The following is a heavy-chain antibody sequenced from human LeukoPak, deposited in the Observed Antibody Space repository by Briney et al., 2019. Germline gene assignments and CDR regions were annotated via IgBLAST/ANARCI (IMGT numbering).Heavy chain of an antibody. D-gene: IGHD1/OR15-1a*01. CDR2: IRYDGSNK. Sequence: PGGSLRLSCAASGFTFSSYGMHWARQAPGKGLEWVAFIRYDGSNKYYADSVKGRFTISRDKSRNTLYLQMNSLRAEDTAVYYCAKDRRHRTDIFNYYYYMDVWGKGTTVTISS. V-gene: IGHV3-30*02. J-gene: IGHJ6*03. CDR1: GFTFSSYG. CDR3: AKDRRHRTDIFNYYYYMDV.